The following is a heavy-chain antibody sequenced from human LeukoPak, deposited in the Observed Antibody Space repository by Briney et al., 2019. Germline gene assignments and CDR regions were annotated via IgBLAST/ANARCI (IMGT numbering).Heavy chain of an antibody. CDR3: ATSLSGWFGPSAYY. J-gene: IGHJ4*02. CDR1: GFTFSSYA. CDR2: ISGDGRAI. D-gene: IGHD6-19*01. V-gene: IGHV3-48*04. Sequence: GGSLRLSCTASGFTFSSYAMSWVRQAPGKGLEWVSFISGDGRAIHYADSVKGRFTISADNARNSVFLQMNSLRGEDTAVYYCATSLSGWFGPSAYYCGQGTLVTVSS.